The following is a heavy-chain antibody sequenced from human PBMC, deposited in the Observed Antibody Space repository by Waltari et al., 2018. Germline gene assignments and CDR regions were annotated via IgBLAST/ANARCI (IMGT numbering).Heavy chain of an antibody. V-gene: IGHV4-34*01. CDR2: INDSGST. D-gene: IGHD3-10*01. CDR3: ARDGFGSGKFQH. CDR1: GGSLSGVY. J-gene: IGHJ1*01. Sequence: QVQLQQGGAGLLQPSETLSLTCAVYGGSLSGVYWCGIRQAPGQGLEWIGGINDSGSTNYNPSLKSRVTISVDTSENQLSLKLSSVTAADTAVYYCARDGFGSGKFQHWGQGTLVTVSS.